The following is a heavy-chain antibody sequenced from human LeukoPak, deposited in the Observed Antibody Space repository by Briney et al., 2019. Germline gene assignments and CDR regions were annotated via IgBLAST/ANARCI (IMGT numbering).Heavy chain of an antibody. CDR2: IYYSGST. V-gene: IGHV4-39*06. CDR3: ARGSLPNWEYWYFDL. CDR1: GGSISSGDYY. D-gene: IGHD1-1*01. Sequence: SETLSLTCTVSGGSISSGDYYWSWIRQPPGKGLEWIGSIYYSGSTYYNPSLKSRVTISVDTSKNQFPLQLNSVTPEDTAVYYCARGSLPNWEYWYFDLWGRGTLVTVSS. J-gene: IGHJ2*01.